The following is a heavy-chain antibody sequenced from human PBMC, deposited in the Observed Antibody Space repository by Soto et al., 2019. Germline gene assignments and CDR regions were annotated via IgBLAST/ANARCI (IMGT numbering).Heavy chain of an antibody. Sequence: EVQLVESGGGLVKPGESLRLSCAASGFTFDDYTMHWVRQAPGKGLEWVSLISWDGGSTYYADSVKGRFTISRDNSKNSLYLQMNSLRTEDTALYYCAKADGWYYGMDVWGQGTTVTVSS. D-gene: IGHD6-19*01. CDR3: AKADGWYYGMDV. CDR2: ISWDGGST. V-gene: IGHV3-43*01. J-gene: IGHJ6*02. CDR1: GFTFDDYT.